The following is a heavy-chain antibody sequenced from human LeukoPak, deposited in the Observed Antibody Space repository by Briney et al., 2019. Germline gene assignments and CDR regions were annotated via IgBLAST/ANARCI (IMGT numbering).Heavy chain of an antibody. Sequence: GASVKVSCKASGYTFTSYGISWVRQAPGQGLEWMGWISAYNGNTNYAQKLQGRVTMTTDTSTSTAYMELRSLRSDDTAVYYCARGMLIQLWLSEGWVRQEFDYWGQGTLVTVSS. J-gene: IGHJ4*02. CDR3: ARGMLIQLWLSEGWVRQEFDY. CDR1: GYTFTSYG. V-gene: IGHV1-18*01. D-gene: IGHD5-18*01. CDR2: ISAYNGNT.